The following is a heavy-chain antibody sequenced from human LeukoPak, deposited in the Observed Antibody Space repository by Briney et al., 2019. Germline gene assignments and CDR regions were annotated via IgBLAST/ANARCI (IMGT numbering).Heavy chain of an antibody. D-gene: IGHD3-16*01. Sequence: SVKVSCKASGGTFSSFAIGWVRQAPGQGLEWMGGIIPTSSVPNYAQKFRDRLTISADESARTAYLELSSLTSDDTAVYYCAREPRVGESTSNFWGQGTLVTVSS. V-gene: IGHV1-69*13. CDR3: AREPRVGESTSNF. CDR2: IIPTSSVP. CDR1: GGTFSSFA. J-gene: IGHJ4*02.